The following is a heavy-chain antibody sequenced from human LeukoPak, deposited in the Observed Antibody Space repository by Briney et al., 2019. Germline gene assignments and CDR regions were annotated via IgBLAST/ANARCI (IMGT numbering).Heavy chain of an antibody. Sequence: GGSLRLSCAASGFTFSSCAMNWVRQAPGKGLEWVSYISSSSSTIYYADSVKGRFTISRDNAKNSLYLQMNSLRAEDTAVYYCARRRGDSSSWSYFDYWGQGTLVTVSS. J-gene: IGHJ4*02. D-gene: IGHD6-13*01. V-gene: IGHV3-48*04. CDR2: ISSSSSTI. CDR3: ARRRGDSSSWSYFDY. CDR1: GFTFSSCA.